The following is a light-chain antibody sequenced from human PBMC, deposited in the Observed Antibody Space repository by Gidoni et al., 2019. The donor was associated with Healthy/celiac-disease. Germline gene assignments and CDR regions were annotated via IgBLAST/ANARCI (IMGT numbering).Light chain of an antibody. J-gene: IGKJ4*01. V-gene: IGKV1-9*01. CDR2: AAS. CDR3: QQLNSYPPVT. Sequence: IQFTQSLSSLSASVGDRVTISCRASQGISSYLAWYQQKPGKAPKLLIYAASTLQSGVPSRFSGSGSGTDFTLTISSLQPEDFATYYCQQLNSYPPVTFGGGTKVEIK. CDR1: QGISSY.